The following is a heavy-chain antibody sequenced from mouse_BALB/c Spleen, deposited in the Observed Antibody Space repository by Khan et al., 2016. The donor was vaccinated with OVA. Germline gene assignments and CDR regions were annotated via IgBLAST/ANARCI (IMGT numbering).Heavy chain of an antibody. CDR2: IWGDGST. Sequence: QVQLKESGPGLVVPSQSLSITCTVSGFSLTGYGVNWVRQPPGKGLEWLGMIWGDGSTDYNSALKSRLSISKDHSKSQVFLKMNSLQTDDTARYYCARDGDYDLAWFAYWGQGTLVTVSA. CDR3: ARDGDYDLAWFAY. D-gene: IGHD2-4*01. CDR1: GFSLTGYG. V-gene: IGHV2-6-7*01. J-gene: IGHJ3*01.